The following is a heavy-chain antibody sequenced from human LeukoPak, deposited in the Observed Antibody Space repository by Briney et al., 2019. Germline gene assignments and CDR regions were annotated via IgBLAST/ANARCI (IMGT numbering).Heavy chain of an antibody. CDR3: ARTPSRIRTNYYYYMDV. CDR2: INPNSGGT. Sequence: ASVKVSCKASGYTFTGYYMHWVRQAPGQGLEWMGWINPNSGGTNYAQKFQGRVTMTRDTSISTAYMELSSLRSEDTAVYYCARTPSRIRTNYYYYMDVWGKGTTVTVSS. CDR1: GYTFTGYY. D-gene: IGHD1-14*01. J-gene: IGHJ6*03. V-gene: IGHV1-2*02.